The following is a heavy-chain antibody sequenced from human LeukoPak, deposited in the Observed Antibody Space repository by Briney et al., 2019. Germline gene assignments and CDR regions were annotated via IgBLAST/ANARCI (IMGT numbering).Heavy chain of an antibody. CDR2: INPNSGGT. D-gene: IGHD3-10*01. Sequence: GASVKVSCKASGYTFTGYYMHWVRQAPGQGLEWMGRINPNSGGTNYAQKFQGRVTMIRDTSISTAYMELSRLRSDDTAVYYCARETYGSGSYYLDYWGQGTLVTVSS. CDR1: GYTFTGYY. J-gene: IGHJ4*02. V-gene: IGHV1-2*06. CDR3: ARETYGSGSYYLDY.